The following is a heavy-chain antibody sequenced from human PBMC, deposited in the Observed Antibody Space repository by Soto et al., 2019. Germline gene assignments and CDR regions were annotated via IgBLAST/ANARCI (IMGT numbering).Heavy chain of an antibody. Sequence: HLQVQESGSGLVKPSQTLSLTCAVSGGSISSGGYSWSWIRQPPGKGLVWIGYIYHSGSTYFNQSLKCRVTISVKRSKCQCSLKLSSVTAAATAVYYCARVPGLWGRGTLVTVSS. V-gene: IGHV4-30-2*01. J-gene: IGHJ2*01. CDR3: ARVPGL. CDR1: GGSISSGGYS. CDR2: IYHSGST.